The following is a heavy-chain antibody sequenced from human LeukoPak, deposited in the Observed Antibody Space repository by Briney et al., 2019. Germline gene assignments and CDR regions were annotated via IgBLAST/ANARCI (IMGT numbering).Heavy chain of an antibody. V-gene: IGHV1-24*01. D-gene: IGHD3-10*01. J-gene: IGHJ4*02. CDR2: FDPVDGET. CDR1: GHTLTELS. Sequence: ASVKVSCTVSGHTLTELSMHWVRQAPGKGLEWMGGFDPVDGETIYAQKFQGRVTMTEDTSTDTAYMELSSLRSEDTAVYYCATGLWFGELLGDWGQGTLVTVSS. CDR3: ATGLWFGELLGD.